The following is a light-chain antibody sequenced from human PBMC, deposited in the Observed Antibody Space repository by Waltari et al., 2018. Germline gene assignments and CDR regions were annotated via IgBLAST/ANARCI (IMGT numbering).Light chain of an antibody. V-gene: IGLV2-14*01. CDR2: EVT. CDR3: SSFTSTSTWV. J-gene: IGLJ3*02. CDR1: SSDVGVYKH. Sequence: QSALTQPASVSGSPGQSIAISCTGTSSDVGVYKHVSWFQQHPGEAPNLIIYEVTNRPSGVSNRFSGSKSGNTASLTISGLQAEDEGDYFCSSFTSTSTWVFGGGTRVAVL.